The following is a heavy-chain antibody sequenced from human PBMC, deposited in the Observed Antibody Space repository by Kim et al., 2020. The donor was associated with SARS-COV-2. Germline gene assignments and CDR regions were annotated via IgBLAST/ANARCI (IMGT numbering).Heavy chain of an antibody. CDR2: INTDNSQT. Sequence: ASVKVSCKASGYTFTSYGIHWLRQAPGQRLEWMGWINTDNSQTTYSWRLQGRVTITWATSASTAYMELSSLTSEDTAIYYCARGGGVPTTRHAYSGQGTL. CDR3: ARGGGVPTTRHAY. J-gene: IGHJ4*02. V-gene: IGHV1-3*04. D-gene: IGHD1-1*01. CDR1: GYTFTSYG.